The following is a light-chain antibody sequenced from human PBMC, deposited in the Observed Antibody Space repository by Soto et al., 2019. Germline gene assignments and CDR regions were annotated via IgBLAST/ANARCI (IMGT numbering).Light chain of an antibody. J-gene: IGKJ1*01. CDR2: GAS. CDR1: QSVSSS. CDR3: QQYHIWPSWT. Sequence: VLKQSPGTLSLSPGERATLSCRASQSVSSSFLTWYQQKPGQAPRLLIYGASTRATDIPARFSGSGSGTDFTLTISSLQSEDFAVYFCQQYHIWPSWTFGQGTKVDIK. V-gene: IGKV3-15*01.